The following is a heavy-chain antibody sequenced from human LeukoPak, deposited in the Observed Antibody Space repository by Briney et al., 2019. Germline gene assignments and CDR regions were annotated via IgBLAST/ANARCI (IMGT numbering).Heavy chain of an antibody. Sequence: GGSLRLSCAASGFTFSTYAMHWVRQAPGKGLEWMAVLSYDGSKKYYADSVKGRFTISRDNSKNTLYLQMNSLRAEDTAVYYCARGRVSRPLTPPDYWGQGTLVTVSS. J-gene: IGHJ4*02. CDR2: LSYDGSKK. CDR3: ARGRVSRPLTPPDY. CDR1: GFTFSTYA. V-gene: IGHV3-30*04.